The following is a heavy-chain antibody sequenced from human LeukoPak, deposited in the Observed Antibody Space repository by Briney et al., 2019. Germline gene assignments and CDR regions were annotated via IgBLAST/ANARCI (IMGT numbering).Heavy chain of an antibody. D-gene: IGHD6-6*01. Sequence: PGGSLRLSCAASGFSVSRNYMSWVRQSPGRGLEWLSVIYASGGSTYHADSVKGRFTISRDNSKNTLYLQMNSLRAEDTAVYYCARYSPPGVEYSTLFDPWGQGTLVTVSS. V-gene: IGHV3-66*02. CDR3: ARYSPPGVEYSTLFDP. CDR2: IYASGGST. CDR1: GFSVSRNY. J-gene: IGHJ5*02.